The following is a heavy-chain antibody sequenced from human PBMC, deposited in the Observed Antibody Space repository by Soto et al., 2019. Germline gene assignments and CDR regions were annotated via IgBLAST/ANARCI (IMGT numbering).Heavy chain of an antibody. CDR2: IYHSGST. CDR1: GGSISSSNW. V-gene: IGHV4-4*02. J-gene: IGHJ3*02. Sequence: QVQLQESGPGLVKPSGTLSLTCAVSGGSISSSNWWSWVRQPPGKGLEWIGEIYHSGSTNYNPSLKSRVTISVDKSKNQFSLKLSSVTAADTAVYYCASRKGADILTGYDAFDIWGQGTMVTVSS. CDR3: ASRKGADILTGYDAFDI. D-gene: IGHD3-9*01.